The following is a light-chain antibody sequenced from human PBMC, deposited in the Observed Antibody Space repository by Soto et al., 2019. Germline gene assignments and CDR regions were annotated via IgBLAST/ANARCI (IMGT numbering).Light chain of an antibody. V-gene: IGLV2-14*01. Sequence: QSALTQPASVSGSPGQSITISCTGTSSVVGGYNYVSWYQQHPGKAPKLMIYEVSNRPSGVSNRFSGSKSGNTASLTISGLQAEDEADYYCSSYTSSSTPVVFGGGTKVTVL. CDR2: EVS. CDR1: SSVVGGYNY. CDR3: SSYTSSSTPVV. J-gene: IGLJ2*01.